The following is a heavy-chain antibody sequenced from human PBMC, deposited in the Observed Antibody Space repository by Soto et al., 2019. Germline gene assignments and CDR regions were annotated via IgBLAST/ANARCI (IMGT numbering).Heavy chain of an antibody. CDR3: ARDPNLWFGELSQIRYYYGMDV. CDR1: GGTFSSYA. J-gene: IGHJ6*02. Sequence: SVKVSCKASGGTFSSYAISWVRQAPGQGLEWMGGIIPIFGTANYAQKFQGRVTITADESTSTAYMELSSLRSEDTAVYYCARDPNLWFGELSQIRYYYGMDVWGQGTTVTVS. CDR2: IIPIFGTA. V-gene: IGHV1-69*13. D-gene: IGHD3-10*01.